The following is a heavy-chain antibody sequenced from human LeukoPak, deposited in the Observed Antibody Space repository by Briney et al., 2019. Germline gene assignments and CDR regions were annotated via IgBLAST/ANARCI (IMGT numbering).Heavy chain of an antibody. J-gene: IGHJ3*02. CDR2: ISAYNGNT. D-gene: IGHD3-10*01. CDR1: GYIFTSYG. CDR3: AREGPDGSGSPPVAFDI. Sequence: ASVKVSCKASGYIFTSYGISWVRQAPGQGLDWVGWISAYNGNTNYAQKLQGRVTMTTDTSTSTAYMELRSLRSDDTAVYYCAREGPDGSGSPPVAFDIWGQGTMVTVSS. V-gene: IGHV1-18*04.